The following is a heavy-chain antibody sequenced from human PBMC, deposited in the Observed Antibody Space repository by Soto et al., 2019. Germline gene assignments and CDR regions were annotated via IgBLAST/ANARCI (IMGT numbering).Heavy chain of an antibody. CDR2: ISSSSSYI. CDR3: ARATPYTIVVVPAAMEDYYYYMDV. J-gene: IGHJ6*03. CDR1: GFTFSSYS. D-gene: IGHD2-2*01. V-gene: IGHV3-21*01. Sequence: GGSLRLSCAASGFTFSSYSMNWVRQAPGKGLEWVSSISSSSSYIYYADSVKGRFTISRDNAKNSLYLQMNSLRAEDTAVYYCARATPYTIVVVPAAMEDYYYYMDVWGKGTTVTVSS.